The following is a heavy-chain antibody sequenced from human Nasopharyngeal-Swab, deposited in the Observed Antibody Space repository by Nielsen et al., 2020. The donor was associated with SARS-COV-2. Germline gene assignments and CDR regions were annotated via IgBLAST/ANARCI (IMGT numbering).Heavy chain of an antibody. CDR2: ISSSGTTV. V-gene: IGHV3-48*03. CDR3: AKVGGYGSYSLDY. CDR1: GFTFSSFE. D-gene: IGHD6-19*01. J-gene: IGHJ4*02. Sequence: GESLKIPCAAPGFTFSSFEMNWVRQAPGKGLEWVSYISSSGTTVYYADSVKGRFTISRDNADNSLYLQMSSLTAGDTAVYYCAKVGGYGSYSLDYWGQGSLVTVSS.